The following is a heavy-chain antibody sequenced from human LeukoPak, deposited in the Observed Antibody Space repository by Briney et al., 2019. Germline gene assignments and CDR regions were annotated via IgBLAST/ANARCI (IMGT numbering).Heavy chain of an antibody. CDR1: GYTFTGYY. Sequence: ASVKVSCRASGYTFTGYYMHWVRQAPGQGLEWMGWINPNSGGTNYAQKFQGRVTMTRDTSISTAYMEVSRLRSDDTAVYYCARGLWGAYYFDYWAQGTLVTVSS. CDR2: INPNSGGT. J-gene: IGHJ4*02. D-gene: IGHD3-16*01. CDR3: ARGLWGAYYFDY. V-gene: IGHV1-2*02.